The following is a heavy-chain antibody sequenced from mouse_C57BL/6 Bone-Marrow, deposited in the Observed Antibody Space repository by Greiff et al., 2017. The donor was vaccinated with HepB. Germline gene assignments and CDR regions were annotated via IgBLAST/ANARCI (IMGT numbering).Heavy chain of an antibody. Sequence: QVHVKQPGAELVKPGASVKLSCKASGYTFTSYWMHWVKQRPGQGLEWIGMIHPNSGSTNYNEKFKSKATLTVDKSSSTAYMQLSSLTSEDSPVYYCARHGYYEDWYFDVWGTGTTVTVSS. CDR3: ARHGYYEDWYFDV. J-gene: IGHJ1*03. V-gene: IGHV1-64*01. CDR2: IHPNSGST. CDR1: GYTFTSYW. D-gene: IGHD2-3*01.